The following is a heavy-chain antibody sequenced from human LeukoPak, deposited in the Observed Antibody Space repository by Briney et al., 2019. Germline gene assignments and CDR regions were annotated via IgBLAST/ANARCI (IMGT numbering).Heavy chain of an antibody. J-gene: IGHJ4*02. Sequence: GSLRLSCAASGIPFRSYSLKWGRPGPGEGLEGGFFISSSSSTIYYADSVKGRFTISRDNAKNSLYLQMNSLRDEDTAVYYCARDWDIAVAGTDYFDYWGQGTLVTVSS. CDR2: ISSSSSTI. D-gene: IGHD6-19*01. V-gene: IGHV3-48*02. CDR3: ARDWDIAVAGTDYFDY. CDR1: GIPFRSYS.